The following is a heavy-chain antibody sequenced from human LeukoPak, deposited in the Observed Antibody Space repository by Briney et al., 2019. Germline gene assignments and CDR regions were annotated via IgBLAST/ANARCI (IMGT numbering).Heavy chain of an antibody. D-gene: IGHD4-17*01. CDR3: ARVSTEIDHGDYSTHQIFDY. Sequence: SETLSLTCTVSGGSISSSSYYWGWIRQPPGKGLEWIGSIYYSGSTYYNPSLKSRVTISVDTSKNQFSLKLSSVTAADTAVYYCARVSTEIDHGDYSTHQIFDYWGQGTLVTVSS. J-gene: IGHJ4*02. CDR1: GGSISSSSYY. CDR2: IYYSGST. V-gene: IGHV4-39*07.